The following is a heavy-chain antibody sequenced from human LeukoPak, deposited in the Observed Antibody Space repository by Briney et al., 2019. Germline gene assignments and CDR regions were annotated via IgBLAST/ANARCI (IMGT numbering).Heavy chain of an antibody. CDR3: AAVSYLAFDI. CDR2: ISYDGSNK. CDR1: GFTFSIYT. D-gene: IGHD2-21*01. J-gene: IGHJ3*02. Sequence: QAGGSLRLSCAASGFTFSIYTMHWVRQAPGKGLEWVAVISYDGSNKYYADSVKGRFTISRDNSKMTLYLQMNNLRAEDTAVYYCAAVSYLAFDIWGQGTMVTVSS. V-gene: IGHV3-30-3*01.